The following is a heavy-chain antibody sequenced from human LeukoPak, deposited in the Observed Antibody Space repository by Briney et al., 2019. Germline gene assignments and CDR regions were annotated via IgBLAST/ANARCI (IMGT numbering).Heavy chain of an antibody. J-gene: IGHJ5*02. V-gene: IGHV3-74*01. D-gene: IGHD2-15*01. CDR1: GFTFSAYG. Sequence: GGTLRLSCAASGFTFSAYGMTWVRQAPGKGLVWVSRINSDGSSTSYADSVKGRFTISRDNAKNTLYLQMNSLRAEDTAVYYCARANLGYCSGGSCQNWFDPWGQGTLVTVSS. CDR2: INSDGSST. CDR3: ARANLGYCSGGSCQNWFDP.